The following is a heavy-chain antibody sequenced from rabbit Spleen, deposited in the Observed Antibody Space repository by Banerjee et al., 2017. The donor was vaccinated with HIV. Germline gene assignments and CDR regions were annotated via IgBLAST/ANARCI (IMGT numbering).Heavy chain of an antibody. CDR3: ARDTGTSFSSYGMDL. J-gene: IGHJ6*01. CDR1: GFDLSSYYF. CDR2: IYTGSGGST. Sequence: EQLEESGGGLVKPEGSLTLTCKASGFDLSSYYFMCWVRQAPGKGLEWIACIYTGSGGSTYYASWAKGRFTISKTSSTTVTLQMTSLTVADTATYFCARDTGTSFSSYGMDLWGPGTLVTVS. V-gene: IGHV1S45*01. D-gene: IGHD7-1*01.